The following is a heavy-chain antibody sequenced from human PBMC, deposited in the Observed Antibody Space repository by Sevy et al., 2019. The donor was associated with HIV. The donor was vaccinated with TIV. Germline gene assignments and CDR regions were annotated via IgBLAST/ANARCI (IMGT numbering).Heavy chain of an antibody. CDR2: ISWNSDKI. D-gene: IGHD2-2*01. Sequence: GGSLRLSCVASGFTFDDNAMHWVRQAPGKGLEWVSGISWNSDKIGYADSVKGRFTISRDNAKNSLYLQMNSLRTEDTAFYYCAKSRTSFRGMDVWGQGTTVTVSS. V-gene: IGHV3-9*01. J-gene: IGHJ6*02. CDR3: AKSRTSFRGMDV. CDR1: GFTFDDNA.